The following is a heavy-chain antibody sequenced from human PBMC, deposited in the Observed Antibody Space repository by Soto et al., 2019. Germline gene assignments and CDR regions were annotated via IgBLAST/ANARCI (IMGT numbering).Heavy chain of an antibody. CDR1: GYTFTDYY. V-gene: IGHV1-2*04. CDR3: PFSNLRGRAADDSDY. D-gene: IGHD2-15*01. CDR2: INPNSGGT. J-gene: IGHJ4*02. Sequence: RASVKVSCKASGYTFTDYYIHWVRQAPGHGLERMGWINPNSGGTNYAQNFQGWVTMTRDTSISTAYMELSRLRSDDTAVYYCPFSNLRGRAADDSDYWGQRALVTISS.